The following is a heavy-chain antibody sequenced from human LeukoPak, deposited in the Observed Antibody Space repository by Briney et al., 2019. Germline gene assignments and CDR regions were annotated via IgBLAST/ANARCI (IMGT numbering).Heavy chain of an antibody. CDR3: ARPSGGTPFKRFDY. J-gene: IGHJ4*02. V-gene: IGHV4-34*01. D-gene: IGHD1-14*01. CDR1: GGSSSDYN. Sequence: SETLSLTCAVYGGSSSDYNWTWIRQPPGKGLEWIGEIGHNGTTNYNPSLKGRVTISLDTSKNQFSLKLTSVTAADTAVYYCARPSGGTPFKRFDYWGEGTLVTVSS. CDR2: IGHNGTT.